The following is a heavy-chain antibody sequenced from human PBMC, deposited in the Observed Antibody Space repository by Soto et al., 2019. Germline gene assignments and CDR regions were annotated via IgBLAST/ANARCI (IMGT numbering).Heavy chain of an antibody. CDR1: GFTFSSYA. CDR2: ISGSGGST. V-gene: IGHV3-23*01. CDR3: AIYGDYVRGFDY. Sequence: GGSLRLSCAASGFTFSSYAMSWVRQAPGKGLEWVSAISGSGGSTYYADSVKGRFTISRDNSKNTLYLQMNSLRAEDTAVYYCAIYGDYVRGFDYWGQGTLVTVSS. J-gene: IGHJ4*02. D-gene: IGHD4-17*01.